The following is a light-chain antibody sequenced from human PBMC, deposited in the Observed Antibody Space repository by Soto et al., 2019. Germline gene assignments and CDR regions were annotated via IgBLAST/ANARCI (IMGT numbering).Light chain of an antibody. J-gene: IGLJ3*02. Sequence: QSALTQPASVSGSPGQSITISCTGTSSDVGGYNYVSWYQQHPGKAPKLMIYDVTNRPSGVSNRFSGSKSGNTASLTISGRQADDEADYYCCTYYSSSTTLVFGGGTKLTVL. CDR2: DVT. CDR3: CTYYSSSTTLV. CDR1: SSDVGGYNY. V-gene: IGLV2-14*01.